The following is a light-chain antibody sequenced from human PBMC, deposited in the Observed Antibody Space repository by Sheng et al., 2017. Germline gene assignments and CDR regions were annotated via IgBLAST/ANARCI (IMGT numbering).Light chain of an antibody. Sequence: SFELTQPPSVSVSPGQTATITCSGDRLGTKYASWYQQKSGRSPVLVIYQDNKRPAGIPERFSGSKSGNTATLTISGTQAMDEADYYCQAWDSIIFVVFGGGTKLTVL. CDR2: QDN. CDR3: QAWDSIIFVV. J-gene: IGLJ2*01. CDR1: RLGTKY. V-gene: IGLV3-1*01.